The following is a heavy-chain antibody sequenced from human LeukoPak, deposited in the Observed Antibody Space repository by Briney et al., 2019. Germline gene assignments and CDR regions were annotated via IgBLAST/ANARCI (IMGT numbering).Heavy chain of an antibody. Sequence: PSETLTLTCTVSGGSISSSSYYWGWIRQPPGKGLEWIGSIYYSGSTYYNPSLKSRVTISVDTSKNQFSLKLSSVTAADTAVYYCARDRVESSGYYNLPLDYYYYMDVWGKGTTVTISS. D-gene: IGHD3-22*01. CDR2: IYYSGST. J-gene: IGHJ6*03. CDR3: ARDRVESSGYYNLPLDYYYYMDV. CDR1: GGSISSSSYY. V-gene: IGHV4-39*07.